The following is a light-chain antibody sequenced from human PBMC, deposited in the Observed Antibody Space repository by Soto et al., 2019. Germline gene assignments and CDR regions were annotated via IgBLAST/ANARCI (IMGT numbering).Light chain of an antibody. V-gene: IGKV1-39*01. CDR2: ATS. Sequence: DIQMTQSPSSLSAAVGDSVTITCRASQDINKYLNWYHQTPGKAPKLLVFATSTLHNGVPSRFSGSRSGTDFSLTITSLQPEDFATYYCQQSYSSPYTFGQGTELEIK. CDR1: QDINKY. CDR3: QQSYSSPYT. J-gene: IGKJ2*01.